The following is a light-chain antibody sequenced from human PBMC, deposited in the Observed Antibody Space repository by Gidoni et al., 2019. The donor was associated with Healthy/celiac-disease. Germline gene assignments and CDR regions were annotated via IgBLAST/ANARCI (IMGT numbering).Light chain of an antibody. CDR1: SLRSYY. J-gene: IGLJ2*01. Sequence: SLELTQAPAVSVALGQTVRITCQGDSLRSYYASWYQQKPGQAPVLVIYGKNNRPSGIPDRFSGSSSGNTASLTITGAQAEDEADYYCNARDSSGNHYVVFGGGTKLTVL. CDR2: GKN. V-gene: IGLV3-19*01. CDR3: NARDSSGNHYVV.